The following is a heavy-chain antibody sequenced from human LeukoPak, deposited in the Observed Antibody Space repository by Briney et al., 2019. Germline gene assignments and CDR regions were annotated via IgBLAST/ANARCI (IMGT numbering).Heavy chain of an antibody. CDR2: IYSSGST. D-gene: IGHD7-27*01. CDR3: ARGQVLGDY. CDR1: GASISGYY. J-gene: IGHJ4*02. Sequence: SETLSLTCTVSGASISGYYWVWMRQPAGKGLEWIGRIYSSGSTNYNPSLKSRVTISVDTSKNQFSLRLSSVTAADTAVYYCARGQVLGDYWGQGTLVTVSS. V-gene: IGHV4-4*07.